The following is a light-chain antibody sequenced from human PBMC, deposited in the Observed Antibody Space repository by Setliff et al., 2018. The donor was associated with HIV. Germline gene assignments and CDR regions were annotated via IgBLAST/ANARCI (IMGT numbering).Light chain of an antibody. V-gene: IGLV2-14*01. CDR3: SSYATSNTVPHV. J-gene: IGLJ1*01. Sequence: QSALTQPASVSGSPGQSITISCTGTSSDVGGHNYVSWYQQHTGKAPKLIIYEVSYRPSGVSNRFSGSKSGNTASLTISGLQAEDEAEYHCSSYATSNTVPHVFGTGTKVTVL. CDR2: EVS. CDR1: SSDVGGHNY.